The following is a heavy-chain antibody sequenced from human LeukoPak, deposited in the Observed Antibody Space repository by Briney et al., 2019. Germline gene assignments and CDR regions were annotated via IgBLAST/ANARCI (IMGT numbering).Heavy chain of an antibody. CDR1: GGSFSGYY. J-gene: IGHJ5*02. Sequence: SEALSLTCAVYGGSFSGYYWSWIRQPPGKGLEWIGEINHSGSTNYNPSLKSRVTISVDTSKNQFSLKLSSVTAADTAVYYCARGAPDYYDSSGYYYVRWFDPWAREPWSPSPQ. V-gene: IGHV4-34*01. CDR2: INHSGST. D-gene: IGHD3-22*01. CDR3: ARGAPDYYDSSGYYYVRWFDP.